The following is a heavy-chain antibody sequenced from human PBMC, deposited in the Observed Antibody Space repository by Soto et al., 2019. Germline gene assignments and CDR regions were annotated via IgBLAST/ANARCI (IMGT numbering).Heavy chain of an antibody. CDR1: GVTCSSYC. Sequence: PGGSLSLSCSASGVTCSSYCMHWVRQAPAKGLVWVSRSKRDGSSTSYADSVKGRFTISRDNAKNTLYLQMNSLRAEDTAAYDCARDQYYNDHSGFDYWDQVYFVAVSS. CDR3: ARDQYYNDHSGFDY. J-gene: IGHJ4*02. V-gene: IGHV3-74*01. CDR2: SKRDGSST. D-gene: IGHD3-22*01.